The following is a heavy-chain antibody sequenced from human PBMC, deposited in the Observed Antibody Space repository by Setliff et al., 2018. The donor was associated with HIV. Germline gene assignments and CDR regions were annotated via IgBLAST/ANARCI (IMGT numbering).Heavy chain of an antibody. D-gene: IGHD1-26*01. CDR1: GGSISSGSYY. V-gene: IGHV4-61*09. CDR3: ARVLDGNHYDAFNL. Sequence: SETLSLTCTVSGGSISSGSYYWNWIRQPAGKGLEWVGQISTGGATDYNSSLKSRITISLDKSKNQFSLRLNSVTAADTAVYYCARVLDGNHYDAFNLWGQGTTVTVSS. J-gene: IGHJ3*01. CDR2: ISTGGAT.